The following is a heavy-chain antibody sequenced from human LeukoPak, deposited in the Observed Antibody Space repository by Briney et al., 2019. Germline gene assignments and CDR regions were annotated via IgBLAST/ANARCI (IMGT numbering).Heavy chain of an antibody. CDR2: IIPIFGTA. CDR1: GGTFSSYA. J-gene: IGHJ4*02. D-gene: IGHD3-3*01. Sequence: SVKVSCKASGGTFSSYAISWVRQAPGQGLEWMGGIIPIFGTANYAQKFQGRVTITADESTSTAYMELSSLRSEDTAVYYCARHPPITIFGVAPPYFDYWGQGTLVTVSS. V-gene: IGHV1-69*01. CDR3: ARHPPITIFGVAPPYFDY.